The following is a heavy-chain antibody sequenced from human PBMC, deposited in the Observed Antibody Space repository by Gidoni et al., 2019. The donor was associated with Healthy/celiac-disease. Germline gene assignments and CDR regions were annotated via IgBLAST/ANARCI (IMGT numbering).Heavy chain of an antibody. D-gene: IGHD7-27*01. J-gene: IGHJ3*02. Sequence: QVTLKESGPALVQPTQTLTLTATFSGLSLSPCGMRVSWIRQPPGKALEWLARIDWDDDKFYSTSLKTRLTISKDTSKNQVVLTMTNMDPVDTATYYCARTQLFNWGRGDAFDIWGQGTMVTVSS. CDR1: GLSLSPCGMR. CDR2: IDWDDDK. CDR3: ARTQLFNWGRGDAFDI. V-gene: IGHV2-70*04.